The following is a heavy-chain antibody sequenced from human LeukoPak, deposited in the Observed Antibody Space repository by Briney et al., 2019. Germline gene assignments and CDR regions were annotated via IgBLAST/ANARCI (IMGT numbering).Heavy chain of an antibody. V-gene: IGHV1-2*02. CDR2: INPNSGGT. CDR3: ARDSGSGSQSFDY. CDR1: GYTFTGYY. J-gene: IGHJ4*02. Sequence: ASVKVSCKASGYTFTGYYMHWVRQAPGQGLEWMGWINPNSGGTNYAQKFQGRVTMTRDTSISTAYMELSRLRSDDTAVYYCARDSGSGSQSFDYWGQGTLVTVSS. D-gene: IGHD3-10*01.